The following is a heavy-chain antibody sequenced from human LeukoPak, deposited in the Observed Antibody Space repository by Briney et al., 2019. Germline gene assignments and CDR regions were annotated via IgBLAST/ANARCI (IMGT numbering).Heavy chain of an antibody. V-gene: IGHV1-69*05. J-gene: IGHJ3*02. CDR3: AGRDGYNYAAFDI. Sequence: ASVTVSCKASGGTFSSYAISWVRQAPGQGLEWMGGIIPIFGTANYAQKFQGRVTITTDESTSTAYMELSSLRSEDTAVYYCAGRDGYNYAAFDIWGQGTMVTVSS. CDR1: GGTFSSYA. D-gene: IGHD5-24*01. CDR2: IIPIFGTA.